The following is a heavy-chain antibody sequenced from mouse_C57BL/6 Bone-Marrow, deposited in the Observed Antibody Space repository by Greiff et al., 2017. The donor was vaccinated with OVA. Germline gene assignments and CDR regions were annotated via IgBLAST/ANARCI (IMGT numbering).Heavy chain of an antibody. J-gene: IGHJ2*01. V-gene: IGHV3-6*01. CDR1: GYSITSGYY. CDR3: ARLGWLLEGFDY. Sequence: VQLQQSGPGLVKPSQSLSLTCSVTGYSITSGYYWNWIRQFPGNKLEWMGYISYDGSNNYNPSLKNRISITRDTSKNQFFLKLNSVTTEDTATYYCARLGWLLEGFDYWGQGTTLTVSS. D-gene: IGHD2-3*01. CDR2: ISYDGSN.